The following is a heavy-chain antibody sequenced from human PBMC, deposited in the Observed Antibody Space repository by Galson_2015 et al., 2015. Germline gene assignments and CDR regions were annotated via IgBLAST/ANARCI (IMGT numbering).Heavy chain of an antibody. CDR2: ISANGAST. CDR1: GFTFADYA. J-gene: IGHJ2*01. V-gene: IGHV3-43*02. D-gene: IGHD3-10*01. Sequence: SLRLSCAASGFTFADYAMNWVRQAPGEGLEWVSLISANGASTYYVDSVKGRFTISRDNSKNSLHLQMNSLRTDDTALYYCAKKKALAYSSGSFFDLWGRGTLVTVSS. CDR3: AKKKALAYSSGSFFDL.